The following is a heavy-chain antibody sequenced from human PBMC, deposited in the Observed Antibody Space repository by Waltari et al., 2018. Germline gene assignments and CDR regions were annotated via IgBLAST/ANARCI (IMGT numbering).Heavy chain of an antibody. J-gene: IGHJ6*03. V-gene: IGHV3-23*04. CDR1: GFTFSSYA. CDR2: ISGSGGST. CDR3: AKKGSGWYPDYYYYYMDV. D-gene: IGHD6-19*01. Sequence: EVQLVESGGGLVQPGGSLRLSCAASGFTFSSYAMSWVRQAPGKGLEWVSAISGSGGSTYYADSVKGRFTISRDNSKNTLYLQMNSLRAEDTAVYYCAKKGSGWYPDYYYYYMDVWGKGTTVTVSS.